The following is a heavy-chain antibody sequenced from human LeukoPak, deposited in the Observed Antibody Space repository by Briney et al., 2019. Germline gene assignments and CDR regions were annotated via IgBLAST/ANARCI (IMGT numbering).Heavy chain of an antibody. CDR1: GFTFDDYG. V-gene: IGHV3-66*01. J-gene: IGHJ4*02. D-gene: IGHD3-16*01. CDR3: ARGGIPSAY. Sequence: GGSLRLSCAASGFTFDDYGMSWVRQAPGKGLEWVSVIYSGGSTYYADSVKGRFTISRDNSKNTLYLQMNSLRAEDTAVYYCARGGIPSAYWGQGTLVTVSS. CDR2: IYSGGST.